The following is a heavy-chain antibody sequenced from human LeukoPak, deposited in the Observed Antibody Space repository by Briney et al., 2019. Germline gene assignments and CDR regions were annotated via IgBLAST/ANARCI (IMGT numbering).Heavy chain of an antibody. V-gene: IGHV4-59*05. D-gene: IGHD3-10*01. Sequence: PSESLSLTCTVSGGSISSYYWSWIRQPPGKGLEWIGSIYYSGSTYYNPSLKSRVTISVDTSKNQFSLKLSSVTAADTAVYYCARHHFMVRGVIVNYFDYWGQGTLVTVSS. CDR2: IYYSGST. CDR3: ARHHFMVRGVIVNYFDY. J-gene: IGHJ4*02. CDR1: GGSISSYY.